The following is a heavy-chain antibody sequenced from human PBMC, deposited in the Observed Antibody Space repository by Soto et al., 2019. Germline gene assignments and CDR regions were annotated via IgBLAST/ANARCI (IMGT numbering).Heavy chain of an antibody. J-gene: IGHJ4*02. CDR2: IDGSGRNT. D-gene: IGHD2-15*01. V-gene: IGHV3-23*01. CDR1: GFTFSSYA. CDR3: AKDGGSVCSGGTCYFQAPDY. Sequence: GGSLRLSCAGSGFTFSSYAMSWVRQAPGKGLEWVSGIDGSGRNTYYADSVKGRFTISRDNSKNTLSVQMNGLRVEDTALYYCAKDGGSVCSGGTCYFQAPDYWGQGTLVTVSS.